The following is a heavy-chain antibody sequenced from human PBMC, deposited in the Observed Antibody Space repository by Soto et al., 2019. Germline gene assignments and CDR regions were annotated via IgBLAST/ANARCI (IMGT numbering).Heavy chain of an antibody. V-gene: IGHV3-11*01. J-gene: IGHJ1*01. CDR1: GFTFSDYY. D-gene: IGHD6-19*01. CDR2: ISSSGSTI. CDR3: ARGDSSGWLEYFQH. Sequence: GGFLRLSCAASGFTFSDYYMSWIRQAPGKGLEWVSYISSSGSTIYYADSVKGRFTISRDNAKNSLYLQMNSLRAEDTAVYYCARGDSSGWLEYFQHWGQGTLVTVSS.